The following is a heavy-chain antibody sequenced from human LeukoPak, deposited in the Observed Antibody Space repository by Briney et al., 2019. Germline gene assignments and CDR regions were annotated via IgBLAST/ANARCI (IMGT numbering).Heavy chain of an antibody. Sequence: ASVNVSSTASGYTFTVYYMHWVRQAPGQGLEWMGWINPNSGDTNNAQKFQGRVPLTRDMSISTAYIELSSLRSDDTAVYYCASGSMTILEVDLYYFDIWGQGTLVTVSS. CDR2: INPNSGDT. D-gene: IGHD3-3*01. CDR3: ASGSMTILEVDLYYFDI. V-gene: IGHV1-2*02. J-gene: IGHJ4*02. CDR1: GYTFTVYY.